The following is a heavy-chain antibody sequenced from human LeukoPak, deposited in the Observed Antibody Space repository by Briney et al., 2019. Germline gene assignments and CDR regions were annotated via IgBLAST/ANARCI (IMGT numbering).Heavy chain of an antibody. CDR2: ISFDGSNK. V-gene: IGHV3-30*03. Sequence: SMSLACAADAXTFSSFGVEWDSPAHSTGLEWVAGISFDGSNKYYADSVKGRFTISRDNSKNTLYLQMNSLRAEDTAVYYCARDHQWGYGYYFDCWGQGTLVTVSS. J-gene: IGHJ4*02. CDR1: AXTFSSFG. CDR3: ARDHQWGYGYYFDC. D-gene: IGHD5-18*01.